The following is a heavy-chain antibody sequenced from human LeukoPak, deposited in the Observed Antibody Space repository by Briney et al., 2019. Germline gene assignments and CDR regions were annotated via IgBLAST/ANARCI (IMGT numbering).Heavy chain of an antibody. V-gene: IGHV3-30*04. CDR1: GFTFSSYA. Sequence: PGGSLRLSCAASGFTFSSYAMHWVRQAPGKGLEWVAVISYDGSNKYYADSVKGRFTISRDNSKNTLYLQMNSLRAEDTAVYYCARDRVAPTVTNWFDPWGQGTLVTVSS. CDR3: ARDRVAPTVTNWFDP. D-gene: IGHD2-15*01. J-gene: IGHJ5*02. CDR2: ISYDGSNK.